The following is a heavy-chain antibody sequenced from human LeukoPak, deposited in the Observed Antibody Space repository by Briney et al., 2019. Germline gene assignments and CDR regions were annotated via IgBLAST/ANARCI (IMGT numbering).Heavy chain of an antibody. Sequence: ASVKVSCKASGYTFTGYYMHWVRQAPGQGLEWMGRINPNSGGTNYAQKFQGRVTMTRDTSISTAYMELSRLRSDDTAVYYCERDFLVPAAPYNWFDPWGQGTLVTVSS. CDR2: INPNSGGT. D-gene: IGHD2-2*01. CDR1: GYTFTGYY. J-gene: IGHJ5*02. CDR3: ERDFLVPAAPYNWFDP. V-gene: IGHV1-2*06.